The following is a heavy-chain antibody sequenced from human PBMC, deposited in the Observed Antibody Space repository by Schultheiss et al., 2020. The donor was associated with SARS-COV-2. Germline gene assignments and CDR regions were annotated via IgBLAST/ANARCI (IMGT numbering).Heavy chain of an antibody. V-gene: IGHV1-8*02. CDR1: GYTFTGYY. D-gene: IGHD2-2*01. Sequence: ASVKVSCKASGYTFTGYYMHWVRQATGQGLEWMGWMNPNSGNTGYAQKFQGRVTMTRNTSISTAYMELSSLRSEDTAVYYCARGPAATWINWFDPWGQGTLVTVSS. J-gene: IGHJ5*02. CDR3: ARGPAATWINWFDP. CDR2: MNPNSGNT.